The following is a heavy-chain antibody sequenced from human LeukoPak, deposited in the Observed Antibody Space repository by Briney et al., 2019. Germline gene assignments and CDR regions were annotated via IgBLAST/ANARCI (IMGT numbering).Heavy chain of an antibody. CDR1: GYSFINYW. V-gene: IGHV5-51*01. Sequence: GESLKISCKGSGYSFINYWIGWVRQMPGKGLEWMGIIYPGDSDTRYSPSFQGKVTISADKSISTAYLQWSSLKASDTAMYYCARARKYSSGWYYDFWGRGTLVTVSS. D-gene: IGHD6-19*01. J-gene: IGHJ4*02. CDR2: IYPGDSDT. CDR3: ARARKYSSGWYYDF.